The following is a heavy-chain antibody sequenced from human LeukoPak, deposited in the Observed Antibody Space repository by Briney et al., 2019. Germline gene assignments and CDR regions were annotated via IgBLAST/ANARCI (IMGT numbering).Heavy chain of an antibody. V-gene: IGHV5-51*01. Sequence: GESLKISCKGSGYSFTSYWIGWVRQMPGKGLEWMGIIYPGDSDTRYSPSFQGQVTISADKSISTAYLQWSSLKASDTAMYYCARVGSSWYLYEYYFDYWGQGTLVTVSS. CDR3: ARVGSSWYLYEYYFDY. D-gene: IGHD6-13*01. CDR1: GYSFTSYW. J-gene: IGHJ4*02. CDR2: IYPGDSDT.